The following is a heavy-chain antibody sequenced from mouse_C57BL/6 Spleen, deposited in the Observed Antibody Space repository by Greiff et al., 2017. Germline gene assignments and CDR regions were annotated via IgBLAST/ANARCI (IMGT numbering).Heavy chain of an antibody. Sequence: QVQLQQPGAELVRPGSSVKLSCKASGYTFTSYWMHWVKQRPIQGLEWIGNIDPSDSETHYNQKFKDKATLTVDKSSSTAYMQLSSLTSEDSAVYYCARSRGYGGGYFDVWGTGTTVTVSS. CDR2: IDPSDSET. V-gene: IGHV1-52*01. J-gene: IGHJ1*03. CDR1: GYTFTSYW. D-gene: IGHD2-2*01. CDR3: ARSRGYGGGYFDV.